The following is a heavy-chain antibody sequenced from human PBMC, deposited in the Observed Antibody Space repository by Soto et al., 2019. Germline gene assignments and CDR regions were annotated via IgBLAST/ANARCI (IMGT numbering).Heavy chain of an antibody. CDR2: ISSSGSTI. CDR3: ASDPIAAADYGMDV. J-gene: IGHJ6*02. V-gene: IGHV3-48*03. CDR1: GFTFSSYE. D-gene: IGHD6-13*01. Sequence: EVQLVESGGGLVQPGGSLRLSCAASGFTFSSYEMNWVRQAPGKGLEWVSYISSSGSTIYYADSVKGRFTISRDNAKNSLYLQMNSLRAEDTAVYYCASDPIAAADYGMDVWGQGTTVTVSS.